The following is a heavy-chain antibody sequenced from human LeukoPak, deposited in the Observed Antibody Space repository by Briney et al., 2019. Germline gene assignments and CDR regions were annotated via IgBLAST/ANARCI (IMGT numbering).Heavy chain of an antibody. J-gene: IGHJ6*02. Sequence: PSETLSLTCAVYGGSFSGYYWSWIRQPPGKGLEWIGEINHSGSTNYNPSLKSRVTISVDTSKNQFSLKLSSVTAADTAVYYCARAYPLYGMDVWGQGTTVTVSS. CDR2: INHSGST. CDR3: ARAYPLYGMDV. CDR1: GGSFSGYY. V-gene: IGHV4-34*01.